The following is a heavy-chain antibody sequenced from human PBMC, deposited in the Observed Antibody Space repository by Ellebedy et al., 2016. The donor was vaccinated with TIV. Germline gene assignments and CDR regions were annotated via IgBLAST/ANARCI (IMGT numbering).Heavy chain of an antibody. V-gene: IGHV3-33*01. D-gene: IGHD3-22*01. CDR2: IWDNGSNK. CDR1: GFTLSGYG. Sequence: GGSLRLSXAASGFTLSGYGMHWVRQAPGKGPEWVAVIWDNGSNKDYGDSVKGRFTISRDNSNNTLYLQMNSLRAEDTAVYYCASYHSTGYHCWGQGTLVTVSS. J-gene: IGHJ4*02. CDR3: ASYHSTGYHC.